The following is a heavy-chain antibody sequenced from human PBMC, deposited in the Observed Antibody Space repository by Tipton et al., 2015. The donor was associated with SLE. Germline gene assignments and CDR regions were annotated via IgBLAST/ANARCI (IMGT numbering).Heavy chain of an antibody. V-gene: IGHV4-39*01. Sequence: TLSLTCSVSGVSISTSRYYWGWIRQPPGQGLEWVGSLYASGSTYFHPSLKSRASLSVDASKNEFTLKLNSVTAADTAVYYCATNGHGETYEFFTEFLQHWGQGTLVSVSS. J-gene: IGHJ1*01. CDR3: ATNGHGETYEFFTEFLQH. D-gene: IGHD5-12*01. CDR1: GVSISTSRYY. CDR2: LYASGST.